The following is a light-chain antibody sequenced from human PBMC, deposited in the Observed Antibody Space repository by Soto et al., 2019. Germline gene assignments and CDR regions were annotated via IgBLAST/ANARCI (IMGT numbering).Light chain of an antibody. Sequence: DIPMTQSPSSLSASVGDRVTIICRASQGVSNYLAWYQQKPGKVPKLLIYAASTLQSGVPSRFSGSGFGTDFALTTSSLQPEDVATYHCQKYNSAPWTFGQGTKVEIK. J-gene: IGKJ1*01. CDR3: QKYNSAPWT. CDR2: AAS. V-gene: IGKV1-27*01. CDR1: QGVSNY.